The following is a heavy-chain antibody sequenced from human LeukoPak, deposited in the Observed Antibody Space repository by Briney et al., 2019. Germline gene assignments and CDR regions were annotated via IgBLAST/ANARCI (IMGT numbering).Heavy chain of an antibody. V-gene: IGHV4-39*07. CDR1: GGSIINIGYY. CDR3: ARAQYSGYDFYYYGMDV. D-gene: IGHD5-12*01. Sequence: SETLSLTCTVSGGSIINIGYYWGWIRQPPGKGLEWIGEINHSGSTNYNPSLKSRVTISVDTSKNQFSLKLSSVTAADTAVYYCARAQYSGYDFYYYGMDVWGQGTTVTVSS. J-gene: IGHJ6*02. CDR2: INHSGST.